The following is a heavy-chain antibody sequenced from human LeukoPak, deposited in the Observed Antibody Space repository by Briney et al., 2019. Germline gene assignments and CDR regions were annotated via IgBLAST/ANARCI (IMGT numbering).Heavy chain of an antibody. J-gene: IGHJ4*02. CDR3: ASQYDFWSGYQFDY. Sequence: ASVKVSCKASGYTFTSYDINWVRQATGQGPEWMGWMNPNSGHTAYAQKFQGRVTMTRNASISTAYMELSSLRSEDTAVYYCASQYDFWSGYQFDYWGQGTLVTVSS. V-gene: IGHV1-8*01. D-gene: IGHD3-3*01. CDR2: MNPNSGHT. CDR1: GYTFTSYD.